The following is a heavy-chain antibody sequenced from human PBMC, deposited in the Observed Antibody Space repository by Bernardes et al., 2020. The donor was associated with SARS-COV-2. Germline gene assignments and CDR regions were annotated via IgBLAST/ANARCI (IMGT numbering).Heavy chain of an antibody. V-gene: IGHV1-2*02. Sequence: VKVSCKASGYTFTDYYIHWVRQAPGQGLEWMGWINPNSGGTNNAQKFQGRVTMTRDTSMSTAYMELSRLRSDDTAVYYCARRYIISFNAVDIWGQGTKVTVSS. J-gene: IGHJ3*02. CDR2: INPNSGGT. D-gene: IGHD6-13*01. CDR3: ARRYIISFNAVDI. CDR1: GYTFTDYY.